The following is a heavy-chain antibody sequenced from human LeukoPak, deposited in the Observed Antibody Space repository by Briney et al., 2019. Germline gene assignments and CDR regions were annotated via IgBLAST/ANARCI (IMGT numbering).Heavy chain of an antibody. Sequence: PGGSLRLSCAASGFTLSNYGMHWVRQAPGKGLEWVAFIRYDGSSKFYADSVKDRFTISRDNSKNTLYLQMNSLRPEDTAVYYCAKDDDVNGWYTLYFDYWGQGTLVTVSS. V-gene: IGHV3-30*02. J-gene: IGHJ4*02. CDR2: IRYDGSSK. D-gene: IGHD6-19*01. CDR3: AKDDDVNGWYTLYFDY. CDR1: GFTLSNYG.